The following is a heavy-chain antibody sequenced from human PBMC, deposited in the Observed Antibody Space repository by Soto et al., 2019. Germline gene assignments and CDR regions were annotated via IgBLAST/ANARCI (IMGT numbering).Heavy chain of an antibody. V-gene: IGHV3-53*01. Sequence: GGSLRLSCAASGFTVSSNYMTWVRQAPGRGLEWVSVIFAAGDTYYADSVKGRFTISRDNSKNTLFLQMNSLRAEDTAIYYCARVEMSTIGFDYWGQGTLVTVSS. CDR3: ARVEMSTIGFDY. CDR2: IFAAGDT. CDR1: GFTVSSNY. J-gene: IGHJ4*02.